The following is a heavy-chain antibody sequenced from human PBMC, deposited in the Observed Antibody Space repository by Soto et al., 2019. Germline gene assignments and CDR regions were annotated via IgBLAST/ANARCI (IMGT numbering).Heavy chain of an antibody. CDR3: ARLVGSGYVTG. CDR1: DGSINNDY. CDR2: LYYTGNT. J-gene: IGHJ1*01. V-gene: IGHV4-59*08. Sequence: QVQLQESGPGLVKPSETLSLTCSVSDGSINNDYWGWIRQSPGKGLEWIGHLYYTGNTNYSPSLKSRVTMSVDTSKIQFFLKLTSVTAADTAVYYCARLVGSGYVTGWGQGTLVTVSS. D-gene: IGHD3-22*01.